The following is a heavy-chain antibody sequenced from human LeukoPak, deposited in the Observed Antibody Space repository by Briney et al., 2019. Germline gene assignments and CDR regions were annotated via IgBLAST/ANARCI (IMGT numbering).Heavy chain of an antibody. CDR1: GYSISSGYY. V-gene: IGHV4-38-2*02. J-gene: IGHJ5*02. CDR3: ARHRRGDGYFSKTINWFDP. Sequence: SETLSLTCTVSGYSISSGYYWGWIRQPPGKGLEWIANIYHSGLIYYNPSLRSRITISIDTSKNQFSLKLSSVTAADTAVYYCARHRRGDGYFSKTINWFDPWGQGTLVTVSS. CDR2: IYHSGLI. D-gene: IGHD5-24*01.